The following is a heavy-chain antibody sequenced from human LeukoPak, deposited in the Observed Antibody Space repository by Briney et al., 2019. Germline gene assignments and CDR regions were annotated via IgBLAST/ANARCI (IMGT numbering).Heavy chain of an antibody. Sequence: ASVKVSCKASGGTFTGYYMHWVRQAPGQGLEWMGIINPSGGSTSYAQKFQGRVTMTRDMSTSTVYMELSSLRSEDTAVYYCARDIPLGGATGYWGQGTLVTVSS. D-gene: IGHD1-26*01. CDR2: INPSGGST. J-gene: IGHJ4*02. V-gene: IGHV1-46*01. CDR1: GGTFTGYY. CDR3: ARDIPLGGATGY.